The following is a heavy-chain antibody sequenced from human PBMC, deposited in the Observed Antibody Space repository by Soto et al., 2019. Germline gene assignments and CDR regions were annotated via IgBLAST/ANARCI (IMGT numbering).Heavy chain of an antibody. CDR1: GGSISSSSYY. V-gene: IGHV4-39*01. Sequence: SETLSLTCTVSGGSISSSSYYWGWIRQPPGKGLEWIGSIYYSGSTYYNPSLKSRVTISVDTSKNQFSLKLSSVTAADTAVYYCARGSPSRYCSSTSCYAGQRYYYYYYMDVWGKGTTVTVSS. D-gene: IGHD2-2*01. CDR3: ARGSPSRYCSSTSCYAGQRYYYYYYMDV. CDR2: IYYSGST. J-gene: IGHJ6*03.